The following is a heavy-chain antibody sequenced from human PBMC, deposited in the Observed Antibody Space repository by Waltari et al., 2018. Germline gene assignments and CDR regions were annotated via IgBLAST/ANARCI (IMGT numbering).Heavy chain of an antibody. J-gene: IGHJ3*02. CDR3: AHSKRITIFGVVMPDGDAFDI. CDR2: IYWNDDK. Sequence: QITLKESGPTLVKPTQTLTLTCTFSGFSLSTSGVGVGWIRQPPGKALEWLALIYWNDDKRYSPYLKSRLTITKDTSKNQVVLTMTNMDPVDTATYYCAHSKRITIFGVVMPDGDAFDIWGQGTMVTVSS. D-gene: IGHD3-3*01. V-gene: IGHV2-5*01. CDR1: GFSLSTSGVG.